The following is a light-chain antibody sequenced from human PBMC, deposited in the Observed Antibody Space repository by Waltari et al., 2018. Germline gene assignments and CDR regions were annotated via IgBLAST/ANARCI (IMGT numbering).Light chain of an antibody. CDR1: SSNVGSNL. J-gene: IGLJ2*01. Sequence: QSVLTQPPSMSATPGQRVTISCSGSSSNVGSNLVFWYQQLPGTAPKLLIYRDNERPSGVPDRFAGSKSGTSASLAISGLRSEDGADYYCATLDGSLSGVLFGGGTKLTVL. CDR3: ATLDGSLSGVL. CDR2: RDN. V-gene: IGLV1-47*01.